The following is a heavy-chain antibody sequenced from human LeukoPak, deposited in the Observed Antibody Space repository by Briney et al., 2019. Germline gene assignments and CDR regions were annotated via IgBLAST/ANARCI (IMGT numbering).Heavy chain of an antibody. Sequence: ASVKVSRKASGYTFTSYDINWVRQATGQGLEWMGWMNPNSGNTGYAQKFQGRVTMTRNTSISTAYMELSSLRSEDTAVYYCARGVSWQQLVKVFDYWGQGTLVTVSS. V-gene: IGHV1-8*01. CDR3: ARGVSWQQLVKVFDY. J-gene: IGHJ4*02. CDR1: GYTFTSYD. CDR2: MNPNSGNT. D-gene: IGHD6-13*01.